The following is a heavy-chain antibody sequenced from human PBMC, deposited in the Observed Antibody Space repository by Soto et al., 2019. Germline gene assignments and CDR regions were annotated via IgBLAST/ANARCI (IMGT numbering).Heavy chain of an antibody. D-gene: IGHD3-22*01. CDR2: ISGSGGST. CDR1: GFTFSSYA. Sequence: HPGGSLRLSCAASGFTFSSYAMSWVRQAPGKGLEWVSAISGSGGSTYYADSVKGRFTISRDNSKNTLYLQMNSLRAEDTAVYYCATSTMIVVAVSGYFDYWGQGTLVTVSS. J-gene: IGHJ4*02. CDR3: ATSTMIVVAVSGYFDY. V-gene: IGHV3-23*01.